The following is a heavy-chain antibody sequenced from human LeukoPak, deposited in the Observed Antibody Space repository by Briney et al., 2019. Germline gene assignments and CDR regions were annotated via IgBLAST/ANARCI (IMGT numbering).Heavy chain of an antibody. CDR1: GVSISNYY. V-gene: IGHV4-59*01. D-gene: IGHD2-15*01. CDR2: IYYSGST. J-gene: IGHJ4*02. CDR3: ARGDGYCSGGSCYFDY. Sequence: PSETLSLTCTVSGVSISNYYWSWIRQPPGKGLEWIGYIYYSGSTNYNPSLKSRVTISVDTSKNRFSLRLSSVTAADTAVYYCARGDGYCSGGSCYFDYWGQGTLVTVSS.